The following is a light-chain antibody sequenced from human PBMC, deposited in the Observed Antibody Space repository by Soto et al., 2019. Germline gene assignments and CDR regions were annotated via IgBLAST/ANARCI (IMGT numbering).Light chain of an antibody. V-gene: IGLV2-11*01. CDR3: CSFAGSYSYV. CDR2: DVT. Sequence: QSVLTQPRSVSASPGQSVTISCTGTSSDVGRYDYVSWYQQRPGKAPKLIVYDVTERPSGVPDRFSGSKSGNTASLTISGLQAEDEADYSCCSFAGSYSYVFGTGTKSPS. J-gene: IGLJ1*01. CDR1: SSDVGRYDY.